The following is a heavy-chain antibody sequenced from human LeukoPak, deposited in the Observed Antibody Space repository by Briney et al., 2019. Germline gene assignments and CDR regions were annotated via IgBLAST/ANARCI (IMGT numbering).Heavy chain of an antibody. J-gene: IGHJ4*02. V-gene: IGHV4-39*07. CDR2: IYYSGST. CDR1: GGSISSSSCY. Sequence: SETLSLTCTVSGGSISSSSCYWGWIRQPPGKGLEWIGSIYYSGSTYYNPSLKSRVTISVDTSKNQFSLKLSSVTAADTAVYYCARGLPRTGYRSAYFDYWGQGTLVTVSS. CDR3: ARGLPRTGYRSAYFDY. D-gene: IGHD3/OR15-3a*01.